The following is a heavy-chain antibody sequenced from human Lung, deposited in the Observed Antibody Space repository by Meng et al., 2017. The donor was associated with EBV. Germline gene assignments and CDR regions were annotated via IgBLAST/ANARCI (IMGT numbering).Heavy chain of an antibody. J-gene: IGHJ4*02. CDR1: GGSFSTYT. D-gene: IGHD2/OR15-2a*01. V-gene: IGHV1-69*10. CDR3: ARGRGNQPLFDF. Sequence: QVQVVESREDGTKPGSSWKVACKTSGGSFSTYTFSWVRQAPGQGLEWMGGLIPVLNKAKSAPRFQDSVTFTADETTTTAYMALSSLTFEDTAVYFCARGRGNQPLFDFWGQGTLVTVSS. CDR2: LIPVLNKA.